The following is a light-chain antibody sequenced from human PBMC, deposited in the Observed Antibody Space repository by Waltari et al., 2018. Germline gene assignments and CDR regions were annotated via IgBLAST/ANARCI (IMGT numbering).Light chain of an antibody. J-gene: IGKJ2*01. CDR2: AAS. CDR3: QQSYSTPQDT. CDR1: QSISSY. V-gene: IGKV1-39*01. Sequence: DIQMTQSPSSLSASVGDRVTITCRASQSISSYLNWYQQKPGKAPKLLIYAASSLQSGVPSRVSGSGAGTDFTLTISSLQPEDFATYYGQQSYSTPQDTFGQGTKLEIK.